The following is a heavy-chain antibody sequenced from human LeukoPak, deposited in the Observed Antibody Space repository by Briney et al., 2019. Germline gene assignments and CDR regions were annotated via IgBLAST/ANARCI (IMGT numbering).Heavy chain of an antibody. J-gene: IGHJ4*02. CDR2: ISGSGGCT. V-gene: IGHV3-23*01. D-gene: IGHD5-18*01. CDR1: GFTFSSYA. CDR3: AINPRGYSYGDRGY. Sequence: GGSLRLSCAASGFTFSSYAMSWVRQAPGKGLEWVSAISGSGGCTYYADSVKGRFTISRDNSKNTLYLQMNSLRNEDTAVYYCAINPRGYSYGDRGYWGQETLVTVSS.